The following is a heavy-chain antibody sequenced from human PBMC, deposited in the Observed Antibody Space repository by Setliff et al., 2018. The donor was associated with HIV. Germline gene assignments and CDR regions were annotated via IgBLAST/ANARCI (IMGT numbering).Heavy chain of an antibody. V-gene: IGHV1-3*04. CDR3: ARISGNDRGGYS. J-gene: IGHJ4*02. CDR1: GYTFRNYA. D-gene: IGHD3-22*01. Sequence: ASVKVSCKASGYTFRNYAVHWVRQAPGQRLGWMGWIDSGNGNTKISPKFQDRVTIIRDTSATTVYMEVNSLRSEDTAVYYCARISGNDRGGYSWGQGTLVTVSS. CDR2: IDSGNGNT.